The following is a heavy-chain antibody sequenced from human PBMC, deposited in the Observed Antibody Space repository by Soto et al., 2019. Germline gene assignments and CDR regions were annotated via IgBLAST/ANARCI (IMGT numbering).Heavy chain of an antibody. CDR3: TTAAAGNIDYYGMDV. V-gene: IGHV3-15*07. D-gene: IGHD6-13*01. CDR1: GFTFSNAW. J-gene: IGHJ6*02. CDR2: IKSKTDGGTT. Sequence: EVQLVESGGGLVKPGGSLRLSCAASGFTFSNAWMNWVRQAPGKGLEWVGRIKSKTDGGTTDYAAPVKGRFTISRDDSKNTLYLQMHSLKTEDTAVYYCTTAAAGNIDYYGMDVWGQGTTVTVSS.